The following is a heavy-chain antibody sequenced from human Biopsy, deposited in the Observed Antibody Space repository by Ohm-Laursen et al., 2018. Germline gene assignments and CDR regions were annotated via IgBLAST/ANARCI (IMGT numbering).Heavy chain of an antibody. CDR2: MIPISGKT. Sequence: ASVKVSCKASGYSFSTYDVNWVRQARGQGLEWMGWMIPISGKTGHAQRFQGRVTLTMNTSISTAYMELSGLRSEDTAVYFCARGYSRRVSIFEASIYWFDTWGQGTLVTVSS. D-gene: IGHD6-6*01. V-gene: IGHV1-8*01. CDR3: ARGYSRRVSIFEASIYWFDT. J-gene: IGHJ5*02. CDR1: GYSFSTYD.